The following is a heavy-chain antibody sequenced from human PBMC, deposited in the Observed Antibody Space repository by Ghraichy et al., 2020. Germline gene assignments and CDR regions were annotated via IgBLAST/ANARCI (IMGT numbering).Heavy chain of an antibody. Sequence: GGSLRLSCAASGFTFSSYGMHWVRQAPGKGLEWVAVISYDGSNKYYADSVKGRFTISRDNSKNTLYLQMNSLRTEDTAVYYCAKEERDAFDIWGQGTMVTVSS. CDR2: ISYDGSNK. V-gene: IGHV3-30*18. D-gene: IGHD6-25*01. CDR1: GFTFSSYG. J-gene: IGHJ3*02. CDR3: AKEERDAFDI.